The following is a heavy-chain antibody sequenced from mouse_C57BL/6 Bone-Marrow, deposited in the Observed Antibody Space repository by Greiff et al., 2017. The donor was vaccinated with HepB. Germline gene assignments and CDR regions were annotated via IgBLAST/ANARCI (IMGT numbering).Heavy chain of an antibody. CDR1: GFSFNTYA. J-gene: IGHJ1*03. CDR3: VRHRYGSSYSYFDV. D-gene: IGHD1-1*01. Sequence: EVKLLESGGGLVQPKGSLKLSCAASGFSFNTYAMNWVRQAPGKGLEWVARIRSKSNNYATYYADSVKDRFTISRDDSESMLYLQMNNLKTEDTAIYYLVRHRYGSSYSYFDVWGTGTTVTVSS. V-gene: IGHV10-1*01. CDR2: IRSKSNNYAT.